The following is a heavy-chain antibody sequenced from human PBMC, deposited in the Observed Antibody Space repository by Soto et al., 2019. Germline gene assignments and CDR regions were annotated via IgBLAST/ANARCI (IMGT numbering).Heavy chain of an antibody. CDR3: ARVGYCSSTSCYSPDKNWFDP. CDR2: IYYSGST. J-gene: IGHJ5*02. V-gene: IGHV4-59*01. CDR1: GGSISSYY. Sequence: PSETLSLTCTASGGSISSYYWSWIRQPPGKGLEWIGYIYYSGSTNYNPSLKSRVTISVDTSKNQFSLKLSSVTAADTAVYYCARVGYCSSTSCYSPDKNWFDPWGQGTLVTVSS. D-gene: IGHD2-2*01.